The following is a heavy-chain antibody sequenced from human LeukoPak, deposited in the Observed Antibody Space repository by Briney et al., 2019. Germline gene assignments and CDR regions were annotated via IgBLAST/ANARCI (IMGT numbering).Heavy chain of an antibody. CDR2: IYSGGST. D-gene: IGHD6-13*01. Sequence: GGSLRLSCAASGFTVSSNYMSWVRQAPGKGLEWVSVIYSGGSTYYADSVKGRFTISRDNSKNTLYLQMNSLRAEDTAVYYCARGSSNWYVVPYHTPFDHWGQGTLVTVSS. CDR3: ARGSSNWYVVPYHTPFDH. CDR1: GFTVSSNY. J-gene: IGHJ4*02. V-gene: IGHV3-53*01.